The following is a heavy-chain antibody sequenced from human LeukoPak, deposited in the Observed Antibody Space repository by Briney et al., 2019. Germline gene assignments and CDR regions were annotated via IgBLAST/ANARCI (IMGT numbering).Heavy chain of an antibody. CDR1: GGSISSYY. Sequence: SETLPLTCTVSGGSISSYYWDWIRQPPGKGLEWIGSIYYSGSTYYNPSLKSRVTISVDTSKSQFSLKVSSVTAADTAVYYCARDRFDDSSGYYYHYYYYMDVWGKGTTVTVSS. V-gene: IGHV4-39*07. J-gene: IGHJ6*03. CDR2: IYYSGST. CDR3: ARDRFDDSSGYYYHYYYYMDV. D-gene: IGHD3-22*01.